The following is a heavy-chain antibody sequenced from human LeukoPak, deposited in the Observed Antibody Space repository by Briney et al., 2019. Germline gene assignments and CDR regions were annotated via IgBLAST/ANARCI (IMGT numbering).Heavy chain of an antibody. CDR2: ISYDGSNK. D-gene: IGHD5-12*01. Sequence: PGGSLRLSCAASGFTFSSYGMHWVRQAPGKGLEWVAVISYDGSNKYYADSVKGRFTISRDNSKNTLYLQMNSLRAEDTAVYYCARDDGATERYFDYWGQGTLVTVSS. CDR3: ARDDGATERYFDY. CDR1: GFTFSSYG. J-gene: IGHJ4*02. V-gene: IGHV3-30*03.